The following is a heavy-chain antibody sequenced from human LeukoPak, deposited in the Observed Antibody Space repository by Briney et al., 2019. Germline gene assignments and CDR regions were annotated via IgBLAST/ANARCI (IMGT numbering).Heavy chain of an antibody. CDR3: GGGGGGLSTAMDLFFDY. D-gene: IGHD5-18*01. CDR1: GFTFSDYY. Sequence: PGGSLRLSCAASGFTFSDYYMSWIRQAPGKGLEWVSYISSSSSYTNYADSVKGRFTISRDNAKNSLYLQMNSLRAEDTAVYYWGGGGGGLSTAMDLFFDYWGQGTLVTVSS. V-gene: IGHV3-11*06. J-gene: IGHJ4*02. CDR2: ISSSSSYT.